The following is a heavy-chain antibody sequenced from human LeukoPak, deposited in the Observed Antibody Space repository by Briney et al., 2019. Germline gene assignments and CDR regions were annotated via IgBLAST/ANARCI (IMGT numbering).Heavy chain of an antibody. D-gene: IGHD2-2*01. CDR2: IRYDGSNK. V-gene: IGHV3-30*02. J-gene: IGHJ3*02. Sequence: GGSLRLSCAASGFTFSSYGMHWVRQAPGRGLEWVAFIRYDGSNKYYADSVKGRFTISRDNSKNTLYLQMNSLRVEDTAVYYCAKDIVVVPAAIPDAFDIWGQGTMVTVSS. CDR3: AKDIVVVPAAIPDAFDI. CDR1: GFTFSSYG.